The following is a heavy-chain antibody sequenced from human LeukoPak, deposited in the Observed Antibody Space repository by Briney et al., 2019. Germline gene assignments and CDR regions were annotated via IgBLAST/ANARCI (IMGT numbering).Heavy chain of an antibody. Sequence: GGSLRLSCAASGFTFSSYGMHWVRQAPGKGLEWVAVISYDGSNKYYADSVKGRFTISRDNAKNSLYLQMNSLRAEDTAVYYCARGSAMIVVVIDYWGQGTLVTVSS. CDR3: ARGSAMIVVVIDY. CDR2: ISYDGSNK. J-gene: IGHJ4*02. CDR1: GFTFSSYG. V-gene: IGHV3-30*03. D-gene: IGHD3-22*01.